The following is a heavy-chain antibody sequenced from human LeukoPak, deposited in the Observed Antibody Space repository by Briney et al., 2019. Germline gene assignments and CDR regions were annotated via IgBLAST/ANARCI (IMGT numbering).Heavy chain of an antibody. J-gene: IGHJ6*03. D-gene: IGHD3-16*01. Sequence: PSETLSLTCTVSGGSISSYYWSWIRQPAGKGLEWIGRIYTSGSTNYNPSLKSRVTMSVDTSKNQSSLKLSSVTAADTAVYYCARDLGNYYYYYMDVWGKGTTVTVSS. CDR2: IYTSGST. CDR1: GGSISSYY. V-gene: IGHV4-4*07. CDR3: ARDLGNYYYYYMDV.